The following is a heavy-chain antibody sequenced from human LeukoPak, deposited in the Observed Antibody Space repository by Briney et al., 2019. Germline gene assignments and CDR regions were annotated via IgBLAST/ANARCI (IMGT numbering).Heavy chain of an antibody. CDR1: GLTVSNKD. CDR3: ATLARYAFDI. V-gene: IGHV3-53*01. D-gene: IGHD5-12*01. Sequence: GGSLRLSCAASGLTVSNKDMSWVRQAPGKGLEWVSVIYSGGSTYYADFVKGRFTISRDNSKNTLYLQMNSLRAEDTAVYYCATLARYAFDIWGQGTMVTVSS. CDR2: IYSGGST. J-gene: IGHJ3*02.